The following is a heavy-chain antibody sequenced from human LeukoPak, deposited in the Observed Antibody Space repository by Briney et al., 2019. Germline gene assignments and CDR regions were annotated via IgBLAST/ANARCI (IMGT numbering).Heavy chain of an antibody. CDR3: AAHPFYYDSSGYYILDAFDI. J-gene: IGHJ3*02. Sequence: SETLSLTCTVSGDSISSSSYYWSWIRQPAGKGLEWIGRIYTSGSTNYNPSLKSRVTISVDTSKNQFSLKLSSVTAADTAVYYCAAHPFYYDSSGYYILDAFDIWGQGTMVTVSS. CDR2: IYTSGST. CDR1: GDSISSSSYY. D-gene: IGHD3-22*01. V-gene: IGHV4-61*02.